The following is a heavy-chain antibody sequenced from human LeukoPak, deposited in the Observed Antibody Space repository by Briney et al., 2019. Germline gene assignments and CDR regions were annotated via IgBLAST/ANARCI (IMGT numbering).Heavy chain of an antibody. CDR1: GGSISTSY. V-gene: IGHV4-59*08. CDR2: INYSGST. D-gene: IGHD6-13*01. Sequence: SETLSLTCTVSGGSISTSYWSWIRQPPGKGLEWIGCINYSGSTKYNPSLKSRVTISVDTSKNQVSLKLSSVTAADTAVYYCGRREQQLGWFDPWGQGALVTVSS. CDR3: GRREQQLGWFDP. J-gene: IGHJ5*02.